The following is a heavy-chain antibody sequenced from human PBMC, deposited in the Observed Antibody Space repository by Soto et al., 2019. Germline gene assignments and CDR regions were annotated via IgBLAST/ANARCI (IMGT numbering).Heavy chain of an antibody. CDR1: GFTFSRDW. V-gene: IGHV3-74*01. D-gene: IGHD2-8*01. CDR3: ARGLRGGLFDY. J-gene: IGHJ4*02. Sequence: EVQLVESGGGLVQPGGSLRLSCAASGFTFSRDWMHWVRQAPGKGLVWVSHINSDGSSTSYADSVNGRFTISRDNAKNTLYMQMNSLRAEDTAVYYCARGLRGGLFDYWGPGTLVTVSS. CDR2: INSDGSST.